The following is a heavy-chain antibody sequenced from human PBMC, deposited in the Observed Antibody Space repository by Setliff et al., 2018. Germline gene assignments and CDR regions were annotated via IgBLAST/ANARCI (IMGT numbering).Heavy chain of an antibody. CDR2: IRYDGTTE. CDR1: GFSFGGHD. J-gene: IGHJ4*02. Sequence: HPGGSLRLSCAASGFSFGGHDMHWVRQAPGKGLEWVAFIRYDGTTESYADSVRGRFTISRDNSKNSLTLQMNSLRVEDTAVYYCSRDLQGSGDYVVDYWGQGTLVTVSS. D-gene: IGHD4-17*01. CDR3: SRDLQGSGDYVVDY. V-gene: IGHV3-30*02.